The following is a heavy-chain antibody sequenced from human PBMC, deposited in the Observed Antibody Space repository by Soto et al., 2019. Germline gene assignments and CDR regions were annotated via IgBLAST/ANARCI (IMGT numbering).Heavy chain of an antibody. J-gene: IGHJ5*02. V-gene: IGHV1-18*01. Sequence: SVKVSCKASGYTFTSYGISWVRQAPGQGLEWMGWISAYNGNTNYAQKLQGRVTMTTDTSTSTAYMELRSLRSDDTAVYYCARKDSSGYYFNWFDPWGQGTLVTVSS. CDR1: GYTFTSYG. CDR2: ISAYNGNT. D-gene: IGHD3-22*01. CDR3: ARKDSSGYYFNWFDP.